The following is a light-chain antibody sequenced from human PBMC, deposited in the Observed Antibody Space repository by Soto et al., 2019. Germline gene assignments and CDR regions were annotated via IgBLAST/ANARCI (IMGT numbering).Light chain of an antibody. CDR2: RNN. CDR3: AAWDDSLSGVV. CDR1: SSNIGSSY. V-gene: IGLV1-47*01. J-gene: IGLJ3*02. Sequence: QSVLTQPPSASGTPGQRVTISCSGSSSNIGSSYVYWYQQLPGTAPKLLIYRNNQRPSGVPDRFSGSKSGTSASLAICGLRSEEEANDYCAAWDDSLSGVVFGGGTKLTVL.